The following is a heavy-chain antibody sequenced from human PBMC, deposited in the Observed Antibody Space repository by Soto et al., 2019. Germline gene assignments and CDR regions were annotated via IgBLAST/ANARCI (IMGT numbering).Heavy chain of an antibody. CDR2: FDPEDGET. D-gene: IGHD2-15*01. Sequence: ASVKVSCKVSGYTLTELSMHWVRQAPGKGLEWMGGFDPEDGETIYAQKFQGRVTMTEDTSTDTAYMELSSLRSEDTAVYYCGTDVLYCSGGSCYFPRGLQHWGQGTLVTVSS. CDR3: GTDVLYCSGGSCYFPRGLQH. J-gene: IGHJ1*01. V-gene: IGHV1-24*01. CDR1: GYTLTELS.